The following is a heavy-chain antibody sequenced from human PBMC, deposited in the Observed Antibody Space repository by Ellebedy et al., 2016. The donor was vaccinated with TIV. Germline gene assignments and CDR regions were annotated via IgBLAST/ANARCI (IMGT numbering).Heavy chain of an antibody. J-gene: IGHJ2*01. CDR1: GASISSYY. V-gene: IGHV4-4*07. Sequence: GSLRLSCSVSGASISSYYWTWIRQPAGKGLEWIGRIYTSGSTNYNPSLKSRVTMSVDTSKNQFSLKLSSVTAADTAVYYCARARYGAYRYFDLWGRGALVTVSS. D-gene: IGHD4-17*01. CDR2: IYTSGST. CDR3: ARARYGAYRYFDL.